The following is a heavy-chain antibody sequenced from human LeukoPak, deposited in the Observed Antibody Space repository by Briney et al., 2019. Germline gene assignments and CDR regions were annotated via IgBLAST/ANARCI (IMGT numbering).Heavy chain of an antibody. J-gene: IGHJ6*02. CDR3: AKQTMVRGVIISARWVGDV. Sequence: GGSLRLSCAASGFTFSSYAMSWVRQAPGKGLEWVSAISGSGGSTYYADSVKGRFTISRDNSKNTLYLQINSLRAEDTAVYYCAKQTMVRGVIISARWVGDVWGQGTTVTVSS. CDR2: ISGSGGST. V-gene: IGHV3-23*01. CDR1: GFTFSSYA. D-gene: IGHD3-10*01.